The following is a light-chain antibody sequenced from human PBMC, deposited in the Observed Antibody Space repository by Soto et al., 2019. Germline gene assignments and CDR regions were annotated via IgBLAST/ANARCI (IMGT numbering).Light chain of an antibody. J-gene: IGKJ1*01. V-gene: IGKV3-20*01. CDR2: GAS. CDR1: QSVSGNA. CDR3: QEYDSWVRA. Sequence: EVVLTQSPGTLPLSPGDKATLSCSASQSVSGNALAWHQQKPGQAPKLLIYGASTRAPGIPDRLNGSGSGTEFILPISSMEADDVAVYYCQEYDSWVRAFGRGTRVDIK.